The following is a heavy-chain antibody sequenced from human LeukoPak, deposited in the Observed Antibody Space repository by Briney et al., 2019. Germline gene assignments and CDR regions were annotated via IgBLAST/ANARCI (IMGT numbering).Heavy chain of an antibody. CDR1: GYRFSSNG. Sequence: WASVNVSCKASGYRFSSNGISWVRQAPGQGLEWVGWVSTYNSETNYAPKFQGRVAMTKDTFTSTVYMELRSLRTDDTAVYYCALDNWNEFDPWGQGTLVTVSS. J-gene: IGHJ5*02. CDR3: ALDNWNEFDP. D-gene: IGHD1-20*01. CDR2: VSTYNSET. V-gene: IGHV1-18*01.